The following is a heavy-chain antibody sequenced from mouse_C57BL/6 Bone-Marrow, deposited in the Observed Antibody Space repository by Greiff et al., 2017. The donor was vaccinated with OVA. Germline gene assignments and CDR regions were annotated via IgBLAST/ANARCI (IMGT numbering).Heavy chain of an antibody. CDR3: AKERAYHYGKYYAMDY. CDR2: IDPSDSET. CDR1: GYTFTSYW. D-gene: IGHD1-1*01. V-gene: IGHV1-52*01. Sequence: QVQLQQPGAELVRPGSSVKLSCKASGYTFTSYWMHWVKQRPIQGLEWIGNIDPSDSETHYNQKFKDKATLTVDKSSSTAYMQLSSLTSEDSADYYGAKERAYHYGKYYAMDYWGQGTSVTVSS. J-gene: IGHJ4*01.